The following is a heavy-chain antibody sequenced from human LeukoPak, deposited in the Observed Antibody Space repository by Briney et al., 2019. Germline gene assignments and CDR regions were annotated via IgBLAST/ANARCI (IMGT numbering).Heavy chain of an antibody. Sequence: GGSLRLSCAASGFTFSNYEMNWVRQAPGKGLEWVSYISSSGSTKYYADSVKGRFTISRDNAKNSLYLQMSSLRAGDTAVYYCARDNRGRTPEIDYWGQGTLVTVSS. CDR3: ARDNRGRTPEIDY. J-gene: IGHJ4*02. CDR1: GFTFSNYE. CDR2: ISSSGSTK. V-gene: IGHV3-48*03. D-gene: IGHD2-2*01.